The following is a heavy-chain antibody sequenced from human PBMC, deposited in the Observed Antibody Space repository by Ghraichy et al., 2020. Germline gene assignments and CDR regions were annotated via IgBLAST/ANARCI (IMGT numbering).Heavy chain of an antibody. CDR2: ISWDGGST. D-gene: IGHD1-26*01. CDR3: AKSSLGIVGDNYFDY. Sequence: GGSLRLSCAASGFTFDDYTMHWVRQAPGKGLEWVSLISWDGGSTYYADSVKGRFTISRDNSKNSLYLQMNSLRTEDTALYYCAKSSLGIVGDNYFDYWGQGTLVTVSS. J-gene: IGHJ4*02. V-gene: IGHV3-43*01. CDR1: GFTFDDYT.